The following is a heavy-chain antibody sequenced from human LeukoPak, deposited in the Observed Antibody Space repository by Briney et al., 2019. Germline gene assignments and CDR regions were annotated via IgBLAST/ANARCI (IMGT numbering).Heavy chain of an antibody. CDR2: ISGSGGSK. J-gene: IGHJ5*02. V-gene: IGHV3-23*01. CDR1: GFTFISYA. CDR3: AKRGLVGSSGFKNNWFDP. D-gene: IGHD3-22*01. Sequence: GGSLRPSCPPSGFTFISYAMSWVRQAPGKGREWVSVISGSGGSKYYADSVKGRFTISRDNSKDTLYLQVNSLRAEDTAVYYCAKRGLVGSSGFKNNWFDPWGQGTLVTVSS.